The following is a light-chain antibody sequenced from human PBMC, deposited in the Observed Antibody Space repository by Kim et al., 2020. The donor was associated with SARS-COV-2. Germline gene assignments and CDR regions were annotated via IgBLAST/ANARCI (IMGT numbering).Light chain of an antibody. CDR3: PQSYSSPFT. Sequence: VGNRVTITCRARQSIIDYLYWYPPEPGKRPKLLIYAASSLQSGVTSRFSAGASATDFTLAISSLQPQDFATYSCPQSYSSPFTFGPGTKV. CDR1: QSIIDY. CDR2: AAS. J-gene: IGKJ3*01. V-gene: IGKV1-39*01.